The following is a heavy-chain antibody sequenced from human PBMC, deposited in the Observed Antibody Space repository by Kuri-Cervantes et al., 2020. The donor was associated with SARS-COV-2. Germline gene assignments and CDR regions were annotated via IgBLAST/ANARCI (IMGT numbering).Heavy chain of an antibody. V-gene: IGHV3-21*04. J-gene: IGHJ6*02. Sequence: GESLKISCVISGFNFGRYSMSWVRQPPGKGLEWVSSISTGSKYVYYADSLKGRFTISRDNAKNSLYLQMNSLRAEDTAVYYCARDRRVQLGRVYYGMDVWGQGTTVTVSS. CDR1: GFNFGRYS. CDR3: ARDRRVQLGRVYYGMDV. D-gene: IGHD6-6*01. CDR2: ISTGSKYV.